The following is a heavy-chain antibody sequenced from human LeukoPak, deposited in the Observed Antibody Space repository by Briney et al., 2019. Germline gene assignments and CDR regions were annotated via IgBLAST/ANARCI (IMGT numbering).Heavy chain of an antibody. J-gene: IGHJ4*02. V-gene: IGHV3-30*18. CDR3: AEDGDSELHGYYFDY. Sequence: LSLTCAVYGGSFSGYYWSWVRQAPGKGLEWVAVIWYGGSNTYYADSVKGRFIISRDNSKNTLYLQMNSLRAEDTAVYYCAEDGDSELHGYYFDYWGQGTLVTVSS. CDR2: IWYGGSNT. CDR1: GGSFSGYY. D-gene: IGHD1-7*01.